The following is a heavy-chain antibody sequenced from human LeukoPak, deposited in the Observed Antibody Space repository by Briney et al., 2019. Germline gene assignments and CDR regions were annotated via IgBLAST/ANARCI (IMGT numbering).Heavy chain of an antibody. CDR3: ARDSGASGFDY. CDR2: INHSGST. Sequence: PSETLSLTCAVYGGSFSGYYWSWIRQPPGKGLEWIGEINHSGSTNYNPSLKSRVTISVDTSKNQFSLKLSSVTAADTAVYYCARDSGASGFDYWGQGTLVTVSS. J-gene: IGHJ4*02. CDR1: GGSFSGYY. D-gene: IGHD7-27*01. V-gene: IGHV4-34*01.